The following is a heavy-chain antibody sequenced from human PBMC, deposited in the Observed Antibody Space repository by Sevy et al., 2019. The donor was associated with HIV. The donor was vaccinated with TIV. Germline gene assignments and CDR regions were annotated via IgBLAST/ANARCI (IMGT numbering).Heavy chain of an antibody. Sequence: SETLSLTCTVSGGSVSSGSYYWSWIRQPPGKGLEWIGYIYYCGSTNYNPSLKSRVTISVDTSKNQYSLMLSSVTAADTAVYYCAINTAYYYDSSGYYYYYYGMDVWGQGTTVTVSS. D-gene: IGHD3-22*01. CDR2: IYYCGST. V-gene: IGHV4-61*01. J-gene: IGHJ6*02. CDR3: AINTAYYYDSSGYYYYYYGMDV. CDR1: GGSVSSGSYY.